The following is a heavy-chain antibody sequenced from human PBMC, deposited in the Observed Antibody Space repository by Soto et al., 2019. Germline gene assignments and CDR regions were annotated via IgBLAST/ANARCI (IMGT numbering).Heavy chain of an antibody. CDR1: GGSLSNGSYY. J-gene: IGHJ4*02. Sequence: XETLSLTCTVSGGSLSNGSYYLSWIRQPPGKGLEWIGYIYYSGSTNYNPSLKSRVTISVDTSKNQFSLKLSSVTAADTAVYYCARASYSSSSDFDYWGQGTLVTVSS. CDR3: ARASYSSSSDFDY. D-gene: IGHD6-6*01. V-gene: IGHV4-61*01. CDR2: IYYSGST.